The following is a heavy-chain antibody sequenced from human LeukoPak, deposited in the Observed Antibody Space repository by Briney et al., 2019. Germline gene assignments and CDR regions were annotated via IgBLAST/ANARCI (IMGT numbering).Heavy chain of an antibody. J-gene: IGHJ6*02. V-gene: IGHV1-46*01. CDR3: ARRFGELSPDYYYYYGMDV. D-gene: IGHD3-10*01. CDR1: GYTFTSYY. CDR2: INPSGGST. Sequence: GASVKVSCKASGYTFTSYYMHWVRQAPRQGLEWMGIINPSGGSTSYAQKFQGRVTMTRDTSTSTVYMELSSLRSEDTAVYYCARRFGELSPDYYYYYGMDVWGQGTTVTVSS.